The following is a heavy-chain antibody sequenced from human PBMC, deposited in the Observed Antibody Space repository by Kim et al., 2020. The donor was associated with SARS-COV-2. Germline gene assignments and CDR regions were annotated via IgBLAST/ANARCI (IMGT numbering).Heavy chain of an antibody. CDR3: ARDASRVPAAQAHWFDP. J-gene: IGHJ5*02. CDR1: GGSFSGYY. D-gene: IGHD2-2*01. V-gene: IGHV4-34*01. CDR2: INHSGST. Sequence: SETLSLTCAVYGGSFSGYYWSWIRQPPGKGLEWIGEINHSGSTNYNPSLKSRVTISVDTSKNQFSLKLSSVTAADTAVYYCARDASRVPAAQAHWFDPWGQGTLVTVSS.